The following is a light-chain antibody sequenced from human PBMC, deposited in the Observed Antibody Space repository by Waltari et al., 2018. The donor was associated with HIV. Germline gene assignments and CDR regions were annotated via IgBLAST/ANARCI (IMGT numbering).Light chain of an antibody. J-gene: IGLJ1*01. Sequence: SYVLTQPPSESVAPGQTARVTCGGQNVGSNSVHWYQQKAGQPPTLVLYDDTDRSSGIPERFSGSNSGNTATLTISRVEVGDEADYYCHVWDSAGDGHVFGSGTKVTV. CDR1: NVGSNS. CDR3: HVWDSAGDGHV. V-gene: IGLV3-21*02. CDR2: DDT.